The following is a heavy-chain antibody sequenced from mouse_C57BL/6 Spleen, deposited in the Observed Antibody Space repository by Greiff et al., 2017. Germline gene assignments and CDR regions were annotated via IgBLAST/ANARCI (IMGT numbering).Heavy chain of an antibody. CDR1: GFSFNTYA. J-gene: IGHJ2*01. CDR3: VRHVGNYYFDY. V-gene: IGHV10-1*01. CDR2: IRSKSNNYAT. D-gene: IGHD2-1*01. Sequence: EVQLVESGGGLVQPKGSLKLSCAASGFSFNTYAMNWVRQAPGKGLEWVARIRSKSNNYATYYADSVKDRFTISRDDSESMLYLQMNNLKTEDTAMYYCVRHVGNYYFDYWGQGTTLTVSS.